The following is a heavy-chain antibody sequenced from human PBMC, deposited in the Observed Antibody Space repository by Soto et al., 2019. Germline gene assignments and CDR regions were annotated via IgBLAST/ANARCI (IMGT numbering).Heavy chain of an antibody. J-gene: IGHJ4*02. Sequence: SETLSLTCTVSGGSISSSSYYWGWIRQPPGKGLEWIGSIYYSGSTYYNPSLKSRVTISVDTSKNQFSLKLSSVTAADTAVYYCASPGFFDYWGQGTLVTVSS. V-gene: IGHV4-39*01. CDR3: ASPGFFDY. CDR1: GGSISSSSYY. CDR2: IYYSGST.